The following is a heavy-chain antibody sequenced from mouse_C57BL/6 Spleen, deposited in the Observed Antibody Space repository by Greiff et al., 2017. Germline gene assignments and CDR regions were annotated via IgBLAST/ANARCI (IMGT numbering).Heavy chain of an antibody. CDR2: IHPNSGST. J-gene: IGHJ3*01. Sequence: VQLQQPGAELVKPGASVKLSCKASGYTFTSYWMPWVKQRPGQGLEWIGMIHPNSGSTNYNEKFKSKATLTVDKSSSTAYMQLSSLTSEDSAVYYCARWELTGTTYWGQGTLVTVSA. D-gene: IGHD4-1*01. V-gene: IGHV1-64*01. CDR1: GYTFTSYW. CDR3: ARWELTGTTY.